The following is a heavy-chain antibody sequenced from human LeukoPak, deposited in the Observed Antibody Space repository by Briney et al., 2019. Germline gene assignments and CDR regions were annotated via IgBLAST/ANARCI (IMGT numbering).Heavy chain of an antibody. CDR1: GFTFSSYS. J-gene: IGHJ4*02. D-gene: IGHD1/OR15-1a*01. V-gene: IGHV3-48*01. Sequence: QSGGSMRLSCAASGFTFSSYSMNWVRQAPGKGLEWVSYISSSSSTIYYADSVKGRFTISRDNAKNSLYLQMNSLRAEDTAVYYCATSRSFDYWGQGTLVTVSS. CDR3: ATSRSFDY. CDR2: ISSSSSTI.